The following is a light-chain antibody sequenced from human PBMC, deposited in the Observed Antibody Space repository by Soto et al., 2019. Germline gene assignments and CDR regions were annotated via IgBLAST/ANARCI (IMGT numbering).Light chain of an antibody. CDR2: RNN. V-gene: IGLV1-47*01. CDR1: SSNIGGNY. Sequence: QSVVTQPPSASATPGQRVTISCSGTSSNIGGNYVYCYQQLPGRAHKFLIFRNNDRPSEVPDRFSGSRPSTLASLSIGGFRFLDEADYCWAVWDDRLCGELFGGGSKLTVL. CDR3: AVWDDRLCGEL. J-gene: IGLJ3*02.